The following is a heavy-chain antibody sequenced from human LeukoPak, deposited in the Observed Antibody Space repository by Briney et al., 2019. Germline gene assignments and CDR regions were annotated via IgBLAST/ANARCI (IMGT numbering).Heavy chain of an antibody. CDR3: ARTDSSGWYGDY. Sequence: ASVKVSCKASGYTFTGYYMHWVRQAPGQGLAWMGWINPNSGGTNYAQKFQGRVTMTRDTSISTAYMELSRLRSDDTAVYYCARTDSSGWYGDYWGQGTLVTVSS. CDR1: GYTFTGYY. V-gene: IGHV1-2*02. J-gene: IGHJ4*02. D-gene: IGHD6-19*01. CDR2: INPNSGGT.